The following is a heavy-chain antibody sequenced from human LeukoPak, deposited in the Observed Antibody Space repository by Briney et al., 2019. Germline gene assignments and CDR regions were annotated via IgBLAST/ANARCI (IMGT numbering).Heavy chain of an antibody. V-gene: IGHV1-46*01. J-gene: IGHJ4*02. CDR1: GYTFTSYY. Sequence: ASVKVSCTASGYTFTSYYMHWVRQAPGQGLEWMGIINPSGGSTSYAQKFQGRVTMTRDMSTSTVYMELSSLRSEDTAVYYCARDYGDYDLDYWGQGTLVTVSS. CDR2: INPSGGST. D-gene: IGHD4-17*01. CDR3: ARDYGDYDLDY.